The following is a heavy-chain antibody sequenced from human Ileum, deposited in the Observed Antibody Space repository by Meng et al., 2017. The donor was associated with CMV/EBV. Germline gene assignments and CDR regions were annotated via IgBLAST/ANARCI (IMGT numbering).Heavy chain of an antibody. CDR1: GLTFSSHW. D-gene: IGHD6-19*01. CDR2: TKPDGSRK. V-gene: IGHV3-7*01. CDR3: ARGIIGVSGIDY. Sequence: GGSLRLSCAASGLTFSSHWMNWVRQAPGKGLEWVANTKPDGSRKYYVDSVKGRFTVSRENAKNSLFLQMNSLRDEDTAVYYCARGIIGVSGIDYWGQGALVTVSS. J-gene: IGHJ4*02.